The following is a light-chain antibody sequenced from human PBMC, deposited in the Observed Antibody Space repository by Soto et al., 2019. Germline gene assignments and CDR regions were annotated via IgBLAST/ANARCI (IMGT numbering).Light chain of an antibody. J-gene: IGKJ1*01. CDR3: QHYNSYSEE. CDR2: KAS. CDR1: QTISSW. Sequence: DIQMTQSPSTLSGSVGDRVTITCRASQTISSWLAWYQQKPGKAPKLLIYKASTLKSGVPSRFSGSGSGTEFTLTISSLQHDDFATYYRQHYNSYSEEFGQGTKVDIK. V-gene: IGKV1-5*03.